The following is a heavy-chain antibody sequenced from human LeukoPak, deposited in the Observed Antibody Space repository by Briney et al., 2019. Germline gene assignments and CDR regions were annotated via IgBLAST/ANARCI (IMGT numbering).Heavy chain of an antibody. V-gene: IGHV4-31*02. J-gene: IGHJ6*02. CDR3: ARDSRLGGYSYGYYYYGMDV. Sequence: LRLSCAASGFTFSDEYMSWIRQHPGKGLEWIGYIYYSGSTYYNPSLKSRVTISVDTSKNQFSLKLSSVTAADTAVYYCARDSRLGGYSYGYYYYGMDVWGQGTTVTVSS. CDR1: GFTFSDEY. CDR2: IYYSGST. D-gene: IGHD5-18*01.